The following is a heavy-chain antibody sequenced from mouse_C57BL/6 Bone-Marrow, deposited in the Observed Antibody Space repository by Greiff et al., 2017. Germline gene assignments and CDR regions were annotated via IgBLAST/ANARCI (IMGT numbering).Heavy chain of an antibody. D-gene: IGHD2-2*01. CDR2: INPYNGGT. CDR3: ARWLPSMDY. CDR1: GFTFTDYY. J-gene: IGHJ4*01. Sequence: EVQLQQSGPVLVKPGASVKMSCKASGFTFTDYYMNWVKQSHGKSLEWIGVINPYNGGTSYNPKFKGKATLTVDKSSSTAYMELNSLTSEDSAVYYCARWLPSMDYWGQGTSVTVSS. V-gene: IGHV1-19*01.